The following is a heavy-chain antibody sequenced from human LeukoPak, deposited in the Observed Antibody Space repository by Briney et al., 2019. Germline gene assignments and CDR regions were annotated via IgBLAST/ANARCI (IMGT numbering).Heavy chain of an antibody. J-gene: IGHJ6*02. V-gene: IGHV3-23*01. CDR2: ISGSGGST. Sequence: GGSLRLSCAASGFTFSSYAMSWVRQAPGKGLEWVSAISGSGGSTYYADSVEGRFTISRDNSKNTLYLQMNSLRAEDTAVYYCAKGGSNWPNDYGMDVWGQGTTVTVFS. D-gene: IGHD6-13*01. CDR1: GFTFSSYA. CDR3: AKGGSNWPNDYGMDV.